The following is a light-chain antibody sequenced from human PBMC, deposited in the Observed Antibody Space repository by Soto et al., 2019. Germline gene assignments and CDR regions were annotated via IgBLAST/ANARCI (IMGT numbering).Light chain of an antibody. CDR1: SSDVGAYNY. J-gene: IGLJ3*02. V-gene: IGLV2-8*01. CDR2: EVS. Sequence: QSVLTRPPSASGSPGQSVTISCTGTSSDVGAYNYVSWYQQHPGKAPKLMIYEVSKRPSGVPDRFSGSKSGNTASLTVSGLQAEDEADYYCISYAGSSIWVFGGGTKVTVL. CDR3: ISYAGSSIWV.